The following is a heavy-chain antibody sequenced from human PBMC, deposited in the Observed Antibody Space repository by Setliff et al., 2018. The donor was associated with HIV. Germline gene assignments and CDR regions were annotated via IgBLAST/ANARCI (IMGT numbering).Heavy chain of an antibody. CDR3: ARDWNYVVDV. CDR2: INTNSGHT. D-gene: IGHD3-16*01. Sequence: RQAPGRGLEWMGWINTNSGHTDYAQKLQDRVTITADTSPTTAYMELSSLRSDDTAVYYCARDWNYVVDVCGKGTTVTVSS. V-gene: IGHV1-18*01. J-gene: IGHJ6*04.